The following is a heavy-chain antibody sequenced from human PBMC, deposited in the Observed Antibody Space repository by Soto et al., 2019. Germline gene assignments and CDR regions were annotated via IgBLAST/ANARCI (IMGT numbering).Heavy chain of an antibody. V-gene: IGHV3-33*01. J-gene: IGHJ5*02. CDR2: IWYDGSNK. D-gene: IGHD5-12*01. Sequence: PGGSLRLSCAASGFTFSSYGMHWVRQAPGKGLEWVAVIWYDGSNKYYADSVKGRFTISRDNSKNTLYLQMNSLRAEDTAVYYCTLDIVATIVGPWGQGTLVTVSS. CDR3: TLDIVATIVGP. CDR1: GFTFSSYG.